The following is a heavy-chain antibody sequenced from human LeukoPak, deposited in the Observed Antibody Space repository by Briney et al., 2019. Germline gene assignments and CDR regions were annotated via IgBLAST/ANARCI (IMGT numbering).Heavy chain of an antibody. Sequence: ASVKVSCKASGYTFTGYCMHWVRQAPGQGLEWMGWINPNSGGTNYAQKFQGRVTMTRDTSISTAYMELSRLRSDDTAVYYCARAQDYYGSGSYYKRGSVDYWGQGTLVTVSS. J-gene: IGHJ4*02. CDR3: ARAQDYYGSGSYYKRGSVDY. CDR2: INPNSGGT. D-gene: IGHD3-10*01. V-gene: IGHV1-2*02. CDR1: GYTFTGYC.